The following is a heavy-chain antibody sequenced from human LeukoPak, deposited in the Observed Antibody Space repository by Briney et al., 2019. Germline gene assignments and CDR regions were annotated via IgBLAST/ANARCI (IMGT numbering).Heavy chain of an antibody. Sequence: PSETLSLTCTVSGGSISSGASDWGWIRQHPKRGLEWVGYINHSGSTYYNPSLGSRVAMSVDTSKNQFSLKLSSVTAADSAVYYCARAARQGFTMIVVPFFYFDLWGRGTLVTVSS. D-gene: IGHD3-22*01. J-gene: IGHJ2*01. CDR3: ARAARQGFTMIVVPFFYFDL. CDR1: GGSISSGASD. V-gene: IGHV4-31*03. CDR2: INHSGST.